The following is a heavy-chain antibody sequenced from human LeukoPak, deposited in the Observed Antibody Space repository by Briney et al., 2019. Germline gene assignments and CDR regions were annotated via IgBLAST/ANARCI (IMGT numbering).Heavy chain of an antibody. CDR3: ARGSFEGAFDI. J-gene: IGHJ3*02. CDR1: GFTFSSYA. Sequence: WGSLRLSSAASGFTFSSYAMHWVRQAPGKGLEYVSAISSNGGSTYYANSVKGRFTISRDNSKNTLYLQMGSLRAEDMAAYYCARGSFEGAFDIWGQGTMVTVSS. V-gene: IGHV3-64*01. D-gene: IGHD6-19*01. CDR2: ISSNGGST.